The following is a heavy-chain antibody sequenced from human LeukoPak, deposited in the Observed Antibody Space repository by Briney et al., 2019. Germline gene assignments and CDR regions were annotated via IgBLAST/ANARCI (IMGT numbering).Heavy chain of an antibody. CDR1: GFTFSSYE. V-gene: IGHV3-48*03. D-gene: IGHD5-18*01. Sequence: GGSLRLSCAASGFTFSSYEMNWVRQAPGKGLEWVSYISSSGSTIYYADFVKGRFTISRDNAKNSLYLQMNSLRAEDTAVYYCARKGGYTYGLVNWFDPWGQGTLVTVSS. J-gene: IGHJ5*02. CDR3: ARKGGYTYGLVNWFDP. CDR2: ISSSGSTI.